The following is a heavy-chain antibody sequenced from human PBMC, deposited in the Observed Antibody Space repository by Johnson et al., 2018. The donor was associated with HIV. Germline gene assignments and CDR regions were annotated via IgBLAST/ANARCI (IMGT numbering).Heavy chain of an antibody. Sequence: QVQLVESGGGVVQPGRSLRLSCAASGFTFSTYAIHWVRQAPGKGLEWVAFISYDGNNKYYADSVKGRFTISRDNAKNSLYLQMNSLRAEDTAVYYCARVAYYYDSSGYSAFDIWGQGT. CDR2: ISYDGNNK. J-gene: IGHJ3*02. D-gene: IGHD3-22*01. CDR1: GFTFSTYA. V-gene: IGHV3-30-3*01. CDR3: ARVAYYYDSSGYSAFDI.